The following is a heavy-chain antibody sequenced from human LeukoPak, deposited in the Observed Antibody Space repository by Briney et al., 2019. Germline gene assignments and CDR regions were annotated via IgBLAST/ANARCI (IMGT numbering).Heavy chain of an antibody. CDR3: ASRLWFGEFFDY. CDR1: GYSISSGYY. D-gene: IGHD3-10*01. Sequence: KPSETLSLTCAVSGYSISSGYYWGWIRQPPGKGLEWIGSIYHSGSTYYNPSLKSRVTISVDTSKNQFSLKLSSVTAADTAVYYCASRLWFGEFFDYWGQGTLATVSS. J-gene: IGHJ4*02. CDR2: IYHSGST. V-gene: IGHV4-38-2*01.